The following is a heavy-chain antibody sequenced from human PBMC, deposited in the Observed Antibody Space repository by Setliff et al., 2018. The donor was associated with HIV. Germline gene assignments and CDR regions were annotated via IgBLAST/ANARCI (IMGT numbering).Heavy chain of an antibody. CDR3: ARVSNGVFDYYYYMDV. CDR1: GGSISSAGSL. V-gene: IGHV4-31*03. Sequence: SETLSLTCTVSGGSISSAGSLWTWIRQHPGTGLEWIGYIYNSGSTYYNPSLKSRVTISVDTSKNQFSLKLSSVTAADTAVYYCARVSNGVFDYYYYMDVWGKGTTVTVSS. CDR2: IYNSGST. D-gene: IGHD1-1*01. J-gene: IGHJ6*03.